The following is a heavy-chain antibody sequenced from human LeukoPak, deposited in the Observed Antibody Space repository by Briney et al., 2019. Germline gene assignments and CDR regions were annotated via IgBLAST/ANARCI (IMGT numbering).Heavy chain of an antibody. CDR2: FDPEDGEI. D-gene: IGHD4-23*01. J-gene: IGHJ4*02. V-gene: IGHV1-24*01. Sequence: ASVKVSCKVSGYTLTELSMHWVRQAPGQGLEWMGGFDPEDGEIIYAQKFQGRVTMSADTSTDTAYMELSSLRSEDMAVYYCATNLATVVTPAYYWGQGTLVSVSS. CDR3: ATNLATVVTPAYY. CDR1: GYTLTELS.